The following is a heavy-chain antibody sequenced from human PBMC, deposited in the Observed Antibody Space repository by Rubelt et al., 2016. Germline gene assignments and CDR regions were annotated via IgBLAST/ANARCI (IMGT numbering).Heavy chain of an antibody. CDR2: IFSNDEK. V-gene: IGHV2-26*01. Sequence: QESGPGLVKPSETLSLTCTVSGYSISSGYYWGWIRQPPGKGLEWLAHIFSNDEKSYSTSLKSRLTISKDTSKSQVVLSMTNMDPVDTATYHCARMPEGYYGLGSYYSPFDFWGRGTLVTVSS. J-gene: IGHJ2*01. CDR1: GYSISSGYYW. D-gene: IGHD3-10*01. CDR3: ARMPEGYYGLGSYYSPFDF.